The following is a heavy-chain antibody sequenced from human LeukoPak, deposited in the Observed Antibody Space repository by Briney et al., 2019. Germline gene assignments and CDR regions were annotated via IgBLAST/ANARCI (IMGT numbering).Heavy chain of an antibody. CDR3: AKGRPRTLDY. Sequence: GGSLRLPCAASGFTFSGNGMSWVRQAPGKGRDWFSAISGSGGSTYYADSVKSPFTISRDNSKNTLYLQMNSVRAEDTAVYYCAKGRPRTLDYWGQGTLVTVSS. V-gene: IGHV3-23*01. J-gene: IGHJ4*02. CDR1: GFTFSGNG. CDR2: ISGSGGST.